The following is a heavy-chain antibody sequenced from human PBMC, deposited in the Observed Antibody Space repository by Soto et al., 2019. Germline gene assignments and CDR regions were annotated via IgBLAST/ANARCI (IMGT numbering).Heavy chain of an antibody. V-gene: IGHV3-7*01. CDR1: GFTFSTFW. J-gene: IGHJ4*02. D-gene: IGHD6-19*01. CDR2: IKPGGSEK. CDR3: ARNPWGVAGTDY. Sequence: EVQVVESGGGLVQPGGSLRLSCAASGFTFSTFWMSWVRQAPGNGLEWVANIKPGGSEKYYVDSVKGRFTISRDDAKNSLYLQMNSLRAEDTAVYYCARNPWGVAGTDYWGQGTLVTVSS.